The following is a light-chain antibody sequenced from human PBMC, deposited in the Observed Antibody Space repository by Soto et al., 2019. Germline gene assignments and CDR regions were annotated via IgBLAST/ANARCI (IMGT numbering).Light chain of an antibody. V-gene: IGLV3-21*02. CDR3: QVCESNSVFV. CDR2: DDA. J-gene: IGLJ1*01. CDR1: NIGSQS. Sequence: SYELVQPPSVSVAPGQTARITRGGNNIGSQSVHWYQQKPGQAPVLVVYDDADRPSGVPERFSGSKSGNMATLTISRVEAGDEADYYCQVCESNSVFVFGIGTKVTVL.